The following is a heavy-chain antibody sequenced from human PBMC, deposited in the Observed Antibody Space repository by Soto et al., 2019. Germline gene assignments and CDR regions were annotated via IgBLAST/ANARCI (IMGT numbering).Heavy chain of an antibody. CDR2: ISDGSSA. V-gene: IGHV3-74*01. J-gene: IGHJ1*01. Sequence: VQLVESGGGLVQPGGSLRLSCAASGFSFSSYWMHWVRHAPGKGLVWVSRISDGSSATYADSVKGRFTISRDNAKNTLYLQMNSLPPEDTAVYYCAKGVPAATRYFQHWGQGTLVTVSS. CDR1: GFSFSSYW. D-gene: IGHD2-2*01. CDR3: AKGVPAATRYFQH.